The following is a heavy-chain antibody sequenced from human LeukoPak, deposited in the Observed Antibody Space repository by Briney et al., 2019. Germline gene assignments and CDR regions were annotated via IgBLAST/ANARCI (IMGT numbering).Heavy chain of an antibody. CDR2: IYHSGRT. V-gene: IGHV4-38-2*02. Sequence: SETLSLTCTVSGYSISSGYYWGWIRQPPGNGLEWIGSIYHSGRTYYNPSLKSRVTISVDTSKNQFSLKLSSVTAADTAVYYCARDEAGTTSWYYYYYMDVWGKGTTVTVSS. D-gene: IGHD1-1*01. J-gene: IGHJ6*03. CDR1: GYSISSGYY. CDR3: ARDEAGTTSWYYYYYMDV.